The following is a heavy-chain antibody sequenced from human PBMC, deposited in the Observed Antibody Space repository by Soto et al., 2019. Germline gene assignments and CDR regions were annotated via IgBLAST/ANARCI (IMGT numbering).Heavy chain of an antibody. Sequence: PGGSLRLSCAASGFTFSSYAMHWVREAPGTGLEWVAVISYDGSNKYYADSVKGRFTISRDNSKNTLCLQMNSLRAEDTAVYYCARVGPYDSQSYMFRYDRFDPWGQGTQVTVSS. J-gene: IGHJ5*02. D-gene: IGHD3-10*01. V-gene: IGHV3-30-3*01. CDR2: ISYDGSNK. CDR1: GFTFSSYA. CDR3: ARVGPYDSQSYMFRYDRFDP.